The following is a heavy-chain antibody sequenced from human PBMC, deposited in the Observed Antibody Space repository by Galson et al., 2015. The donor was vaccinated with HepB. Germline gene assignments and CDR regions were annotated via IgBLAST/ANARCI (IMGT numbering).Heavy chain of an antibody. Sequence: QSGAEVKKPGESLKISCKGSGYSFTSYWIGWVRQMPGKGLEWMGIIYPGDSDTRYSPSFQGQVTISADKSISTAYLQWSSLKASDTAMYYCARQKSIAAAGTVLSHYYYGMDVWGQGTTVTVSS. CDR2: IYPGDSDT. CDR1: GYSFTSYW. V-gene: IGHV5-51*01. D-gene: IGHD6-13*01. J-gene: IGHJ6*02. CDR3: ARQKSIAAAGTVLSHYYYGMDV.